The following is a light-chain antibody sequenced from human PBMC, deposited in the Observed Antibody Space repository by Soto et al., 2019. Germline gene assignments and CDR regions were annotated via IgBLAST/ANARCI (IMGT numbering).Light chain of an antibody. V-gene: IGKV1-5*01. J-gene: IGKJ5*01. CDR3: QQYNSSPVT. CDR1: HSISRW. Sequence: IQRSQSPYTLSASVGDRVTITCRASHSISRWLAWYQQKPGKAPKLLIYHDSSLEGGVPSRLSGSGSGTELTLTISSMKTDDFETYFCQQYNSSPVTFGHGTRLEIK. CDR2: HDS.